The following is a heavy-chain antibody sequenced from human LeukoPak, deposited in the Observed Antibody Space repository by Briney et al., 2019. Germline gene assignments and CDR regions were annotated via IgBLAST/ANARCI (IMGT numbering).Heavy chain of an antibody. CDR3: ARVQSSSWPDAFDI. J-gene: IGHJ3*02. D-gene: IGHD6-13*01. Sequence: SQTLSLTCDISGDSVSNNNAAWNWIRQSPSRGLEWLGRTYYRSKWYSDYVVSVKSRITINADPSKNQFSLQLNSVTPEDTAVYYCARVQSSSWPDAFDIWGQGTMVTVSS. CDR2: TYYRSKWYS. CDR1: GDSVSNNNAA. V-gene: IGHV6-1*01.